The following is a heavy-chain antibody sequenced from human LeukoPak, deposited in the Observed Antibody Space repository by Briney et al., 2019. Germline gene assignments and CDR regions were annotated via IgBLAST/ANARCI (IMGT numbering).Heavy chain of an antibody. V-gene: IGHV5-51*01. Sequence: GESLKISCKGSGYSFTSYWIGWVRQMPGKGLEWMGIIYPGDSDTRYSPSFQGQVTISADKSISTAYLQWSSLKASDTAMYYCARYSSSSGWYYYYMDVWGKGTTVTVSS. CDR1: GYSFTSYW. D-gene: IGHD6-6*01. J-gene: IGHJ6*03. CDR3: ARYSSSSGWYYYYMDV. CDR2: IYPGDSDT.